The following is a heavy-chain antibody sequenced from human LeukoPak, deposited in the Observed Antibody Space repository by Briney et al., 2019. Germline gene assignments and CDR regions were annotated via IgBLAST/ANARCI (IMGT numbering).Heavy chain of an antibody. V-gene: IGHV4-34*01. CDR2: INHSGST. Sequence: SETLSLTCAVYGGSFSGYYWSWIRQPPGKGLEWIGEINHSGSTNYNPSLKSRVTISVDTSKNQFSLKLSSVTAADTAVYYCARVRGSGNHDYWGQGTLVTVSS. CDR3: ARVRGSGNHDY. CDR1: GGSFSGYY. D-gene: IGHD3-10*01. J-gene: IGHJ4*02.